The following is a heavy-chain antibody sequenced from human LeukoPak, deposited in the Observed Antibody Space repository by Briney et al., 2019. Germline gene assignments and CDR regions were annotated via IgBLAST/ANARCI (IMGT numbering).Heavy chain of an antibody. CDR2: IKQDGSEK. V-gene: IGHV3-7*01. CDR1: GGSISSSSYY. J-gene: IGHJ6*02. D-gene: IGHD3-22*01. CDR3: ARDLYALYYDSSGPDYYYYYGMDV. Sequence: ETLSLTCTVSGGSISSSSYYWGWIRQPPGKGLEWVANIKQDGSEKYYVDSVKGRFTISRDNAKNSLYLQMNSLRAEDTAVYYCARDLYALYYDSSGPDYYYYYGMDVWGQGTTVTVSS.